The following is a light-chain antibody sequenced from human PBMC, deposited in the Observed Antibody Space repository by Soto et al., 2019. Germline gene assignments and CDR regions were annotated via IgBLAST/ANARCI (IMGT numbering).Light chain of an antibody. V-gene: IGLV1-36*01. CDR2: YND. CDR1: RGNSGNTA. Sequence: QSVLTQPPSVSGAPRQRVTISCSVSRGNSGNTAVNWYQQLPGRAPKLLMYYNDLLPCGVSDRFSCSKSGTSASLAISGLQSEDEADYYCATWDDSLNGQVFGGGTKLTVL. J-gene: IGLJ2*01. CDR3: ATWDDSLNGQV.